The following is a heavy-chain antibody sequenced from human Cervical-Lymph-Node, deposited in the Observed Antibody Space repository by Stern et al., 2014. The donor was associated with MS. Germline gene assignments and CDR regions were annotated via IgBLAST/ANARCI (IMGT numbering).Heavy chain of an antibody. Sequence: VQLVESGPGLVKASETLSLTCTVSGGSISTYYWTWIRQPPGKGLAWIGEISYSGGTNYNPSLKSRVTLSVDTSKNQFSLKLSSVTAADTAVYYCARRDYYDTSTYYDDAFDIWGQGTMVTVSS. V-gene: IGHV4-59*01. D-gene: IGHD3-22*01. CDR1: GGSISTYY. CDR2: ISYSGGT. CDR3: ARRDYYDTSTYYDDAFDI. J-gene: IGHJ3*02.